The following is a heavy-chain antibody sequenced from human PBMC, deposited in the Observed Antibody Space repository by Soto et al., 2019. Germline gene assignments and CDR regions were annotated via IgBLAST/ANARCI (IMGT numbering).Heavy chain of an antibody. CDR1: GGSISSSSYY. J-gene: IGHJ6*02. Sequence: TLSLTCTVSGGSISSSSYYWGWIRQPPGKGLEWIGSIYYSGSTYYNPSLKSRVTISVDTSKNQFSLKLSSVTAADTAVYYCARHFSLKDYGGNSYYYYYGMDVWGQGTTVTVSS. D-gene: IGHD4-17*01. CDR2: IYYSGST. CDR3: ARHFSLKDYGGNSYYYYYGMDV. V-gene: IGHV4-39*01.